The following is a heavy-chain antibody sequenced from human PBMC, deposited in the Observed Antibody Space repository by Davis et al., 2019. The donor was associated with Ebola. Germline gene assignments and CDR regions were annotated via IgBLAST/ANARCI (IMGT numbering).Heavy chain of an antibody. CDR3: VRGAGWLLDY. J-gene: IGHJ4*02. CDR1: GFAFGNYA. CDR2: LSDSGFET. D-gene: IGHD5-12*01. V-gene: IGHV3-23*01. Sequence: PGGSLRLSCAASGFAFGNYAMSWVRQAPGKGPEWVSSLSDSGFETYYLDSVKGRFTISRDNSKNTLFLQMNGLTVDDTAVYYCVRGAGWLLDYWGQGTLVTVSS.